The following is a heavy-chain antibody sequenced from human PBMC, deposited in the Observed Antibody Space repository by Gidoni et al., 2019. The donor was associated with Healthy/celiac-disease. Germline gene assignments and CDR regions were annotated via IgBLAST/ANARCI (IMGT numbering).Heavy chain of an antibody. V-gene: IGHV1-46*01. CDR1: YG. J-gene: IGHJ6*02. D-gene: IGHD2-15*01. Sequence: YGMHWVRQAPGQGLEWMGIINPSGGSTSYAQKFQGRVTMTRDTSTSTVYMELSSLRSEDTAVYYCAREKLIVVVVAARHYYGMDVWGQGTTVTVSS. CDR2: INPSGGST. CDR3: AREKLIVVVVAARHYYGMDV.